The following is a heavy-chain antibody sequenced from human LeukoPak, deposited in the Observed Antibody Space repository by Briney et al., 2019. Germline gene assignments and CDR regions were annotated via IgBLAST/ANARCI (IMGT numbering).Heavy chain of an antibody. CDR3: ARHNGFTMIEPIDY. V-gene: IGHV4-39*01. Sequence: ASETLSLTCTVSGGSISSSSYYWGWIRQPPGKGLEWIGSIYYSGSTYYNPSLKSRVTISVDTSKNQFSLKLSSVTAADTAVYYCARHNGFTMIEPIDYWGQGTLVTVSS. D-gene: IGHD3-22*01. CDR1: GGSISSSSYY. J-gene: IGHJ4*02. CDR2: IYYSGST.